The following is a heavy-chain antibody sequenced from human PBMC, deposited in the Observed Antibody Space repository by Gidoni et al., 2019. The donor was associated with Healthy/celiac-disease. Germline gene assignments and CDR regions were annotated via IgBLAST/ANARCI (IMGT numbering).Heavy chain of an antibody. CDR2: IIPILGIA. J-gene: IGHJ6*02. CDR3: ARTHPGYCSGGSCFGYYYYGMDV. Sequence: QVQLVQSGAEVKKPGSSVKVSCKASGGTFSSYTISWVRQAPGQGLEWMGRIIPILGIANYAQKFQGRVTITADKSTSTAYMELSSLRSEDTAVYYCARTHPGYCSGGSCFGYYYYGMDVWGQGTTVTVSS. V-gene: IGHV1-69*02. D-gene: IGHD2-15*01. CDR1: GGTFSSYT.